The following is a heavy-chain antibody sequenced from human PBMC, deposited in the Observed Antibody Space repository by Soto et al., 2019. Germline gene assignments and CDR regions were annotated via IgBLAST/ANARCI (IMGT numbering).Heavy chain of an antibody. CDR3: ARARLSHGAPNIYFFYGLDV. CDR1: GDMFRNSA. J-gene: IGHJ6*02. D-gene: IGHD6-6*01. V-gene: IGHV1-69*01. CDR2: IIPLFRKT. Sequence: QVQLVQSGAEVKRPGSSVKVSCKASGDMFRNSAFTWVRQAPGQGLAWMGVIIPLFRKTDVAQKFQGRVKLTADESTSSLYMEVSSLTNEDTAVYFCARARLSHGAPNIYFFYGLDVWGQGTTITVSS.